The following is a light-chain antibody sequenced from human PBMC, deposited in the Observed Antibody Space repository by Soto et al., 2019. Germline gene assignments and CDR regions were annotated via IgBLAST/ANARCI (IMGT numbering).Light chain of an antibody. V-gene: IGKV1-5*01. CDR3: LQHNSYPRT. CDR1: QSISSW. Sequence: DIQMTQSPSTLSASVGDRVTITCRASQSISSWLAWYHQKPVKAPKLLIYDASSLESGVPSRFSGSGFGTEFTLTISSLQPEDFATYYCLQHNSYPRTFGQGTKVDIK. J-gene: IGKJ1*01. CDR2: DAS.